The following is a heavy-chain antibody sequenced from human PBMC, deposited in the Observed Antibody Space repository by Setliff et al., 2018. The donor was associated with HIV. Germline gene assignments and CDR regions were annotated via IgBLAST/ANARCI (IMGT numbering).Heavy chain of an antibody. CDR2: IRYDGSNK. V-gene: IGHV3-30*02. CDR1: EFTFSSYG. D-gene: IGHD1-26*01. Sequence: QSGGSLRLSCAPSEFTFSSYGMHWVRQAPGKGLEWVSFIRYDGSNKKYADSVKGRFTISRDNSKNTLYLQMNSLRPEDTAVYYCAKDAEVGATTHFDYWGQGALVTVSS. J-gene: IGHJ4*02. CDR3: AKDAEVGATTHFDY.